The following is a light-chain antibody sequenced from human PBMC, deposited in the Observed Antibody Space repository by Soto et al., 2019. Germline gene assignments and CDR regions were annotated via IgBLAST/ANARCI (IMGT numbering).Light chain of an antibody. CDR2: WAS. V-gene: IGKV4-1*01. CDR1: QSIFYSSNNKNY. CDR3: QQYYSSPTGT. J-gene: IGKJ1*01. Sequence: DIVMTQSPDSLAVSLGERATINCKSSQSIFYSSNNKNYLAWYQQKPGQPPKLLIYWASTRESGVPDRFSGSGSGTDFTLTISSLQAEDVAVYYCQQYYSSPTGTFGQGTKVEIK.